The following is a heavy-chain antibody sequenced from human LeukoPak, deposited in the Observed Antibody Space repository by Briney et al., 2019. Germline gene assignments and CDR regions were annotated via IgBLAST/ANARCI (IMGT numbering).Heavy chain of an antibody. CDR2: INSDGSNT. D-gene: IGHD4-23*01. CDR3: AKGGGTVARHFDY. V-gene: IGHV3-74*01. CDR1: GFTFSGYW. Sequence: PGGSLRLSCAASGFTFSGYWMHWVRQAPGKGLVWVSRINSDGSNTTYADSVKGRFTISRDNAKNTLYLQMNSLRAEDTAVYYCAKGGGTVARHFDYWGQGTLVTVSS. J-gene: IGHJ4*02.